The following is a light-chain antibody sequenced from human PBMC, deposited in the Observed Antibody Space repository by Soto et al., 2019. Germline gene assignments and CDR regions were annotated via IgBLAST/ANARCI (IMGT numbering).Light chain of an antibody. V-gene: IGKV1-5*03. J-gene: IGKJ1*01. CDR2: KAS. CDR1: QSISTW. CDR3: QQYKSYSPT. Sequence: DIQMTQSPSTLSASVGDRVTITCRASQSISTWLAWYQQEPGKAPKLLIHKASSLQSGVPSRFSGSGSGTDFTLTISGLQPDDVATYYGQQYKSYSPTFGQGTRVDIK.